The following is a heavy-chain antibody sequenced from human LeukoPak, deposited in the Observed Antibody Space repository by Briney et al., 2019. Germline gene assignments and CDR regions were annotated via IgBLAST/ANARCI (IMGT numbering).Heavy chain of an antibody. V-gene: IGHV3-11*06. CDR1: GFTFSDYY. D-gene: IGHD5-12*01. CDR3: ARSGTGYEKAFFDY. CDR2: ISSSSSNI. J-gene: IGHJ4*02. Sequence: GRTLRLSCAATGFTFSDYYMSFIRQAPGKGLDWVSFISSSSSNINYADSVKGRFTISRDNAKNSLYLQMNSLRAEDTAVYYCARSGTGYEKAFFDYWGQGTLVTVSS.